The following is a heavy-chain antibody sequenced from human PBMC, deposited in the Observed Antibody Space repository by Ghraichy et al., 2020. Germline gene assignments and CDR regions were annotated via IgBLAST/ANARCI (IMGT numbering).Heavy chain of an antibody. D-gene: IGHD3-10*01. J-gene: IGHJ5*02. CDR1: GFTFDDYA. CDR2: ISGDGVKT. CDR3: AKDGDGSGSYYRWFDP. V-gene: IGHV3-43*02. Sequence: GESLNISCAASGFTFDDYAMYWVRQAPGKGLECVSLISGDGVKTHYADSVKGRFTISRDNSKNSLYLQMNSLRTEDTALYYCAKDGDGSGSYYRWFDPWGQGTLVTVSS.